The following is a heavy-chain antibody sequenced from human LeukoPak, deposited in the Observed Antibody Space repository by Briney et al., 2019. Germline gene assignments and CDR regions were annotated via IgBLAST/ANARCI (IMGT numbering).Heavy chain of an antibody. CDR2: IYPGDSDT. CDR1: GYSFTYYY. V-gene: IGHV5-51*01. Sequence: GESVKISCKTSGYSFTYYYIAWVRQMPGKGLEWMGIIYPGDSDTRYSPSFQGQVTISADNSMKTAYLQFNSLQASDTAIYYCARATTPAGDRDWFDPWGQGTLVTVSS. CDR3: ARATTPAGDRDWFDP. J-gene: IGHJ5*02. D-gene: IGHD4-17*01.